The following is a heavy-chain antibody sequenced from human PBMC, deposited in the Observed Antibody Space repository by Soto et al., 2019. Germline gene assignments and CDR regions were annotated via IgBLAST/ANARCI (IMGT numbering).Heavy chain of an antibody. CDR1: GGSLSGYY. D-gene: IGHD3-3*01. Sequence: QVRLQQWGAGLLEPSETLSLTCAVYGGSLSGYYWSWIRQSPGKGLEWIGEINHSGSTIYNPSLKSRINLSVDTPRNQFSLSLSFVTAADTAVYYCARRPLNYDLWSGTAKPFDYWGQGTLVTVSS. V-gene: IGHV4-34*01. J-gene: IGHJ4*02. CDR3: ARRPLNYDLWSGTAKPFDY. CDR2: INHSGST.